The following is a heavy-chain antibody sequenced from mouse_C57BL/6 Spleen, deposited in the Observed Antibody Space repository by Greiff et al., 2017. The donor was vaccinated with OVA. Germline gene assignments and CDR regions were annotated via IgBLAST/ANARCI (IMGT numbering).Heavy chain of an antibody. CDR1: GYSITSGYY. J-gene: IGHJ2*01. Sequence: EVQLQESGPGLVKPSQSLSLTCSVTGYSITSGYYWNWIRQFPGNKLEWMGYISYDGSNNYNPSLKNRISITRDTSKNQFFLKLNSVTTEDTATYYCARGGPDRDYFDYWGQGTTLTVSS. CDR3: ARGGPDRDYFDY. V-gene: IGHV3-6*01. CDR2: ISYDGSN.